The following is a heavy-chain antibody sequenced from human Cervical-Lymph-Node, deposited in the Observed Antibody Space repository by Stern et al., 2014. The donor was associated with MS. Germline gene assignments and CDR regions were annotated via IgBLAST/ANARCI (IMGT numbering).Heavy chain of an antibody. Sequence: MQLVESGGGVAQPGRSLRLSCAASGFIFRNYAAHWVRQPPGKGLEWVEIISFDGRDKYCTDSVKGRFTVSRDNSKNRLYLEMNSLRLEDTAVYYCAKGGSGSYLDWGQGSLVTVSS. CDR1: GFIFRNYA. J-gene: IGHJ4*02. V-gene: IGHV3-30*04. D-gene: IGHD1-26*01. CDR3: AKGGSGSYLD. CDR2: ISFDGRDK.